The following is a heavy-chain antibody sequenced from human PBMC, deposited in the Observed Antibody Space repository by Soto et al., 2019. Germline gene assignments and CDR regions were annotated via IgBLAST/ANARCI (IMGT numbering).Heavy chain of an antibody. D-gene: IGHD2-2*01. V-gene: IGHV4-4*02. J-gene: IGHJ6*03. Sequence: QVQLQESGPGLVKPSGTLSLTCAVSSGSISSSNWWSWVRQPPGKGLEWIGEIYHSGSTNYNPSLKSRVTISVDKSKNQFSLKLSSVTAADTAVYYCTRANIERVVPAARGHDYMDVWGKGTTVTVSS. CDR2: IYHSGST. CDR1: SGSISSSNW. CDR3: TRANIERVVPAARGHDYMDV.